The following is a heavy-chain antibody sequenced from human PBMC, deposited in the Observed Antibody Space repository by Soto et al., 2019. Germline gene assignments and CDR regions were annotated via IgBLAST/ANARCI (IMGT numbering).Heavy chain of an antibody. Sequence: EVQLLESGGGLVQPGGSLRLSCAASGFTFSSYAMSWVRQAPGKGLEWVSAISGSGGSTYYADSVKGRFTISRDNSKNTLYLQMNSLRAEDTAVYYCAKEGGYCSSTSCYGRVYYWGQGTLVTVS. CDR3: AKEGGYCSSTSCYGRVYY. CDR2: ISGSGGST. D-gene: IGHD2-2*03. J-gene: IGHJ4*02. CDR1: GFTFSSYA. V-gene: IGHV3-23*01.